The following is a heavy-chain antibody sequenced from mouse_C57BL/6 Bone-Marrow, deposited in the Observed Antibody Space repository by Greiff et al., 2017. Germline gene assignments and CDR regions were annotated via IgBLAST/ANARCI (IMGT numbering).Heavy chain of an antibody. J-gene: IGHJ1*03. CDR1: GFTFTDYY. CDR2: IRHKANGYTT. V-gene: IGHV7-3*01. CDR3: ARNWDGYMDV. Sequence: EVNLVESGGGLVQPGGSLSLSCAASGFTFTDYYMSWVSQPPGKALEWLGFIRHKANGYTTEYSASVKGRFTISRDNSQSIRYLQMKALGAEDSATDYCARNWDGYMDVWGTGTTVTVSS. D-gene: IGHD4-1*01.